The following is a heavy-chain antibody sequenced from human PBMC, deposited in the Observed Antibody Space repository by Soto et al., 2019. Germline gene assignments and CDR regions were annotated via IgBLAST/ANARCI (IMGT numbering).Heavy chain of an antibody. J-gene: IGHJ5*02. V-gene: IGHV4-4*02. Sequence: QVQLQASGPGLVKPSGTLSLTCAVSGGSISSSNWWSWVRQPPGKGLEWIGEIYHSGSTNYNPSLKSRVTISVDKSKNQFSLKLSSVTAADTAVYYCARGVGLVPAARVVTATPSWFDPWGQGTLVTVSS. CDR2: IYHSGST. CDR3: ARGVGLVPAARVVTATPSWFDP. CDR1: GGSISSSNW. D-gene: IGHD2-21*02.